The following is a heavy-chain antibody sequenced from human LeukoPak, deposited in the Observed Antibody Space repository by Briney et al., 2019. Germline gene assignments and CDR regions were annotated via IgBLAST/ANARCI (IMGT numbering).Heavy chain of an antibody. Sequence: ASVKVSCKVSGYTLTELSMHWVRQAPGKGLEWMGGFDPEDGETIYAQKFQGRVTMTEDTSTDTAYMELSSLRSEDTAVYYCATDTIMVRGVSFDYWGQGTLVTVSS. V-gene: IGHV1-24*01. CDR1: GYTLTELS. CDR3: ATDTIMVRGVSFDY. J-gene: IGHJ4*02. CDR2: FDPEDGET. D-gene: IGHD3-10*01.